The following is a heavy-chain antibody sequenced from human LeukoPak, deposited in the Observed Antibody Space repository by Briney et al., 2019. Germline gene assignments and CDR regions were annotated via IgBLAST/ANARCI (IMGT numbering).Heavy chain of an antibody. J-gene: IGHJ4*02. CDR2: IYSSGST. V-gene: IGHV4-39*07. D-gene: IGHD3-9*01. CDR1: GVSISSGSNY. CDR3: ARGGDGAPTYYDILTGYSPGGYFDY. Sequence: SETLSLTCSVSGVSISSGSNYWGWIRQPPGKTLEWIGSIYSSGSTYYNLSLKSRVIILIDTAKNHVSLNLSSVTAADTAVYYCARGGDGAPTYYDILTGYSPGGYFDYWGQGTLVTVSS.